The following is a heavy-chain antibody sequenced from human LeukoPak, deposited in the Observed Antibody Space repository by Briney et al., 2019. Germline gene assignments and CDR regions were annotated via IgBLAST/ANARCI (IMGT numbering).Heavy chain of an antibody. CDR2: IYHSGST. D-gene: IGHD2-21*01. CDR1: GYSISSGYY. V-gene: IGHV4-38-2*01. CDR3: ASSYCGGDCENWFDP. Sequence: SETLSLTCAVSGYSISSGYYWGWIRQPPGKGLEWIGSIYHSGSTYYNPSLKSRLTISVDTSKNQFSLKLSSVTAADTAVYYCASSYCGGDCENWFDPWGQGTLVTVSS. J-gene: IGHJ5*02.